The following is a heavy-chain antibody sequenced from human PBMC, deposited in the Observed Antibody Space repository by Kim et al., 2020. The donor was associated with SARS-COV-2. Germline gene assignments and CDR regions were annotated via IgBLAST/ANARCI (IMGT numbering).Heavy chain of an antibody. V-gene: IGHV3-9*01. CDR3: AKDVGPGVGAMGY. D-gene: IGHD1-26*01. J-gene: IGHJ4*02. CDR1: GFTFSDYA. CDR2: ISRDSGPI. Sequence: GGSLRLSCKTSGFTFSDYAMHWVRQRPEKGLEWVSGISRDSGPIEYADYVRGRFSISRDNAKNSLYLQMSSLRLEDTVLYYWAKDVGPGVGAMGYWGQG.